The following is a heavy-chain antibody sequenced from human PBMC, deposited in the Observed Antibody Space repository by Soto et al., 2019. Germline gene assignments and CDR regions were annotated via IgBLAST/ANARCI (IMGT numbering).Heavy chain of an antibody. CDR3: AKASAADTGQGYFDY. Sequence: GGSLRLSCAASGFTFSSYGMHWVRQAPGKGLEWVAVISYDGSNKYYADSVKGRFTISRDNSKNTLYLQMNSLRAEDTAVYYCAKASAADTGQGYFDYWGQGNLVTVSS. CDR1: GFTFSSYG. CDR2: ISYDGSNK. V-gene: IGHV3-30*18. J-gene: IGHJ4*02. D-gene: IGHD6-13*01.